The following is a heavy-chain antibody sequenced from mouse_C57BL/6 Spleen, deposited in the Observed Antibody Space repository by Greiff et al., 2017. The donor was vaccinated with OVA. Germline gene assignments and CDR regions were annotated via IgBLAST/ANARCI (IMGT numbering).Heavy chain of an antibody. CDR3: ARVPYDYDEEAWFAY. CDR2: ISSGSSTI. Sequence: VQLKESGGGLVKPGGSLKLSCAASGFTFSDYGMHWVRQAPEKGLEWVAYISSGSSTIYYADTVKGRFTISRDNAKNTLFLQMTSLRSEDTAMYYCARVPYDYDEEAWFAYWGQGTLVTVSA. CDR1: GFTFSDYG. D-gene: IGHD2-4*01. J-gene: IGHJ3*01. V-gene: IGHV5-17*01.